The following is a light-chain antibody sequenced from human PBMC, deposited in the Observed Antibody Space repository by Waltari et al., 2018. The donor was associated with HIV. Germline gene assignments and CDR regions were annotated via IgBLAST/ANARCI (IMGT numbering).Light chain of an antibody. CDR2: DDR. Sequence: SYVLTQPPSLSVAPTQTATVACIGENIGVRDVHWYRQRSGQAPEVVIHDDRDRAPGIPGRISGSNSGDMATLTIASAEAGDEAVYYCQVWGATSDWVFGGGTKLTVL. CDR1: NIGVRD. J-gene: IGLJ3*02. CDR3: QVWGATSDWV. V-gene: IGLV3-21*02.